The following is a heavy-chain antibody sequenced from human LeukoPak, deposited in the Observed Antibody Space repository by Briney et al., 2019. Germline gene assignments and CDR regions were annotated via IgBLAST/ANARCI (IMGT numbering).Heavy chain of an antibody. J-gene: IGHJ4*02. Sequence: GGSLRLSCAASGFTFSSHGMSWVRQAPGKGLEWVSGIVGGAGGTYYADSVKGRFTISRDNSKNTLYLQMNSLRAEDTAVYYCAKEWWLGYFDYWGQGTLVTVSS. V-gene: IGHV3-23*01. CDR1: GFTFSSHG. CDR3: AKEWWLGYFDY. D-gene: IGHD6-19*01. CDR2: IVGGAGGT.